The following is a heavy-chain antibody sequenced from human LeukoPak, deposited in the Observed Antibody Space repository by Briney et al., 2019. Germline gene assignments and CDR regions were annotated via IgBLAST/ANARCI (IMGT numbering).Heavy chain of an antibody. CDR3: SRVPWSSVTILDY. CDR2: IKQDGSEK. CDR1: GYTFSSYW. D-gene: IGHD3-10*01. V-gene: IGHV3-7*01. J-gene: IGHJ4*02. Sequence: GGSLRLSCAASGYTFSSYWMSWVRQAPGKGLEWVANIKQDGSEKYYVDSVEGRFTVSRDNAKNSLYLQMDSLGAEDTAVYYCSRVPWSSVTILDYWGQGTLVIVSS.